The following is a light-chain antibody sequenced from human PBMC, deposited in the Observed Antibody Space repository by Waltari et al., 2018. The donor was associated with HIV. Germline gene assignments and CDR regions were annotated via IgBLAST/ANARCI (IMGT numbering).Light chain of an antibody. CDR3: SAWDSSLSARV. V-gene: IGLV10-54*01. CDR1: SNNVGNQG. CDR2: RNN. J-gene: IGLJ3*02. Sequence: QAGLTQPPSVSKGLRQTATLTCTGNSNNVGNQGAAWLQQHQGHPPQLLSYRNNNRPSGISEVLSAARSGNTASLTITGLQPEDEADYYCSAWDSSLSARVFGGGTKLTVL.